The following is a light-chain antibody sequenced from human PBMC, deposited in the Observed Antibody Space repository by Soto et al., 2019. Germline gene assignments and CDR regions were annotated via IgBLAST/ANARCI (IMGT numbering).Light chain of an antibody. V-gene: IGKV3-20*01. Sequence: EVVVTQSPGTLSLSPGERATLSCRASPGTDANYLAWYQQKPGQAPRLLIYGASSRATGIPDRFSGSGSRTDFTLTISRLEPEDFSMYYCQHYGKFPLTFGPGPRLDIK. CDR1: PGTDANY. CDR2: GAS. CDR3: QHYGKFPLT. J-gene: IGKJ3*01.